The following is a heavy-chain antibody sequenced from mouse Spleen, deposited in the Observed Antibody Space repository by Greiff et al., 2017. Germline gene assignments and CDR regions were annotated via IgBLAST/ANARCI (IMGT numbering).Heavy chain of an antibody. CDR2: IDPSDSYT. V-gene: IGHV1-69*01. D-gene: IGHD2-4*01. CDR1: GYTFTSYW. Sequence: QVQLKQPGAELVMPGASVKLSCKASGYTFTSYWMHWVKQRPGQGLEWIGEIDPSDSYTNYNQKFKGKATLTVDKSSSTAYMQLSSLTSEDSAVYYCARNYYDYDGYWYFDVWGTGTTVTVSS. CDR3: ARNYYDYDGYWYFDV. J-gene: IGHJ1*03.